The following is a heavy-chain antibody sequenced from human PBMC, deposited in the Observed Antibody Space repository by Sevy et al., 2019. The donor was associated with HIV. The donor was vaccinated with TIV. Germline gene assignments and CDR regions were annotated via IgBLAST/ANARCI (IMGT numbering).Heavy chain of an antibody. Sequence: GGSLRLSCAASGFPFSSYTMNWVRQAPGKGLEWVSAISSSGDYIFYADSVRGRFTISRDNAKNSLYLQMNSRRDEDGAVYYCARDIPRHAFDMWGQGTKVTVSS. J-gene: IGHJ3*02. CDR2: ISSSGDYI. CDR3: ARDIPRHAFDM. V-gene: IGHV3-21*01. CDR1: GFPFSSYT.